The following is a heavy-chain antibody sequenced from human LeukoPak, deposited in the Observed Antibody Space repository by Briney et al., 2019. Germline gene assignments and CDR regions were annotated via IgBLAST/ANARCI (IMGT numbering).Heavy chain of an antibody. CDR2: VYNSGST. D-gene: IGHD2-2*02. V-gene: IGHV4-39*07. J-gene: IGHJ4*02. CDR3: ARCTSTSCYNFDY. CDR1: GGSISSRSYY. Sequence: PSETLSLTCTVSGGSISSRSYYWGWIRQPPGKGLEWIGSVYNSGSTFYNPSLESRVTISGDTSKNQVSLNLNSVTAADTAMYYCARCTSTSCYNFDYWGQGTLVTVSS.